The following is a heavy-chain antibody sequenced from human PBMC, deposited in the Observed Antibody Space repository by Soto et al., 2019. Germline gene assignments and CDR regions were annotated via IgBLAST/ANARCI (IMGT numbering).Heavy chain of an antibody. CDR3: ARDLWGYCGADCYPLDV. Sequence: SETLSLTCTVTGGSISSYYCSWIRQPPGKGLEWIGYIYFRGTTNYNPSLKSRVTMSADTSKNQFSLKLSSVTAADTAVYYCARDLWGYCGADCYPLDVWGQGTTVTV. CDR1: GGSISSYY. D-gene: IGHD2-21*02. CDR2: IYFRGTT. V-gene: IGHV4-59*01. J-gene: IGHJ6*02.